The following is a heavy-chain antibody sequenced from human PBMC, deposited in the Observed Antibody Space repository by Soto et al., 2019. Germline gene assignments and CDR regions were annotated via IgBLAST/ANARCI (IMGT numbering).Heavy chain of an antibody. CDR2: IKEDGSEK. D-gene: IGHD1-26*01. CDR1: GFTFSTYW. Sequence: GGSLRLSCVVSGFTFSTYWMSWVRQAPGKGLEWVANIKEDGSEKYYLDSVKGRFTIYRDNAKNPLYLQMHSLRAEDTAVYYCARDKVVGPTTLDYWGQGTLVTVSS. V-gene: IGHV3-7*03. J-gene: IGHJ4*02. CDR3: ARDKVVGPTTLDY.